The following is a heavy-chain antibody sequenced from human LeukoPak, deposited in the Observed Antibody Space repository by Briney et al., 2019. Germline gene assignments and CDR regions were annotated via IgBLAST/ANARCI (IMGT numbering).Heavy chain of an antibody. V-gene: IGHV5-51*01. CDR1: GYSLPSYW. CDR3: ARLYGSSPYYFDY. J-gene: IGHJ4*02. CDR2: IYPGDSDT. D-gene: IGHD6-13*01. Sequence: GGALKLSCKGSGYSLPSYWIGWVRQRPGEGLEWKGIIYPGDSDTGYSPSFQGQVIISADKSISTAYLQWSSLKASDTAMYYCARLYGSSPYYFDYWGQGTLVSVSS.